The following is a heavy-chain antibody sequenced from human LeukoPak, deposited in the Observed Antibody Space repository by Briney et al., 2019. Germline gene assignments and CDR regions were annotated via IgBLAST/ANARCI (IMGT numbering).Heavy chain of an antibody. CDR2: ISAYNGNT. CDR3: ARVHNEKRYFGGFHHPGWFDP. V-gene: IGHV1-18*01. J-gene: IGHJ5*02. D-gene: IGHD3-9*01. Sequence: GASVKVSCKASDYTFTNYGISWVRQAPGQGLEWMGWISAYNGNTNYAQKLQGRVTMTTDTSTSTAYMELRSLRSDDTAVYYCARVHNEKRYFGGFHHPGWFDPGGQGTLVTVS. CDR1: DYTFTNYG.